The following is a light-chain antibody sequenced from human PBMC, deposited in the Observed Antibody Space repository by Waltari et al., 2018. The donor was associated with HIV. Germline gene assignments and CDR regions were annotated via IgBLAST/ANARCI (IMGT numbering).Light chain of an antibody. CDR2: DVS. CDR3: SSYTSSSTYV. V-gene: IGLV2-14*03. CDR1: SSDVGGYKY. Sequence: QSALTQPASVSGSPGQSTTISCPGTSSDVGGYKYVSWYQQHPGKAPKLMIYDVSNRPSGVSNRFSGSKSGNTASLTISGLQAEDEADYYCSSYTSSSTYVFGTGTKVTVL. J-gene: IGLJ1*01.